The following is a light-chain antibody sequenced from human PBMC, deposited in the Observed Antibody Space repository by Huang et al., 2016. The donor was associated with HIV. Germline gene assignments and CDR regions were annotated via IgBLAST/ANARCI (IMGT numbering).Light chain of an antibody. CDR1: QSLLHSNGYNY. Sequence: DIVMTQSPLSLPVIPGEPASIACRSSQSLLHSNGYNYLDWYLQKPGQYPKLLIYLGSNRASGVPARFSGSGSGTDFVLRISRVEAEDVGVYYCMQGLQTPWTFGQGTKVEIK. V-gene: IGKV2-28*01. J-gene: IGKJ1*01. CDR2: LGS. CDR3: MQGLQTPWT.